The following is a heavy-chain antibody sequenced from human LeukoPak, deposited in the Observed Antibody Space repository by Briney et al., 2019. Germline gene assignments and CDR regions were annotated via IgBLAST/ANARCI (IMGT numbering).Heavy chain of an antibody. CDR3: ARRAVAENYFDY. CDR1: GGSITSYY. J-gene: IGHJ4*02. CDR2: IYSSGST. D-gene: IGHD6-19*01. V-gene: IGHV4-59*08. Sequence: SETLSLTCTVSGGSITSYYWSWIRHPPGKGLEWIGYIYSSGSTTYIPSLKSRVTISVDTSKNQFSLKLTSVTAADTAVYYCARRAVAENYFDYWGQGTLVTDSS.